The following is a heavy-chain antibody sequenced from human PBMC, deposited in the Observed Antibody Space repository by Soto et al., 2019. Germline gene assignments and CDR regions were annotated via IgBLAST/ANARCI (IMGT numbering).Heavy chain of an antibody. V-gene: IGHV1-8*01. J-gene: IGHJ4*02. CDR1: GYTFTSYE. Sequence: ASVKVSCKASGYTFTSYEINWVRQATGQGLEWMGWMNPNSGDTGYAQKFQGRVTMTRNTSISTAYMELSSLRSEDTATYYCAHSSSWYFPSDYWGQGTLVTVSS. D-gene: IGHD6-13*01. CDR3: AHSSSWYFPSDY. CDR2: MNPNSGDT.